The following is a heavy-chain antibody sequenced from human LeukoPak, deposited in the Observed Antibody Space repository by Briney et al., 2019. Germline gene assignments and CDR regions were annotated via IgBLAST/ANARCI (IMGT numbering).Heavy chain of an antibody. CDR3: ARHPPPHYSGSSSAIFDY. CDR1: GGSISSSSYY. Sequence: PSETLSLTCTVSGGSISSSSYYWSWIRQPPGKGLEWIGYIYYSGSTNYNPSLKSRVTISVDTSKNQFSLKLSSVTAADTAVYYCARHPPPHYSGSSSAIFDYWGQGTLVTVSS. V-gene: IGHV4-61*05. D-gene: IGHD1-26*01. J-gene: IGHJ4*02. CDR2: IYYSGST.